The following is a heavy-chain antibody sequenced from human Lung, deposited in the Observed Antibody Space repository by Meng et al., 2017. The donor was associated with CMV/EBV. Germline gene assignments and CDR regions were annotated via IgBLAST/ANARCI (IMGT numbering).Heavy chain of an antibody. J-gene: IGHJ6*01. V-gene: IGHV3-15*01. CDR2: IKSKSDGVTT. Sequence: GESLKISCAASGFTFSTAWMNWVRQAPGKGLEWVGRIKSKSDGVTTDYAAPVKGRFTISRDDSKNTLYLQMNSLKSEDTAVYYCATVPLICRGNSCYKNMAVWGPGNSV. D-gene: IGHD2-2*02. CDR1: GFTFSTAW. CDR3: ATVPLICRGNSCYKNMAV.